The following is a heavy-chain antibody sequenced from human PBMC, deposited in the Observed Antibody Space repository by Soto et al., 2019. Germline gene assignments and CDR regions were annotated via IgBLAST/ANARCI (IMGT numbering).Heavy chain of an antibody. Sequence: PGGSLRLSCAASGFTFSSYAMSWVRQAPGKGLEWVSAISGSGGSTYYADSVKGRFTISRDNSKNTLYLQMNSLRAEDTAVYYCAGVWGLRYAFDIWGQGTVVTVSS. V-gene: IGHV3-23*01. CDR1: GFTFSSYA. CDR2: ISGSGGST. CDR3: AGVWGLRYAFDI. D-gene: IGHD3-16*01. J-gene: IGHJ3*02.